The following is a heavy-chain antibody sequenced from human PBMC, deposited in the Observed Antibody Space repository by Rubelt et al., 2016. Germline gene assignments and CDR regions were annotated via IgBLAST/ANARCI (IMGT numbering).Heavy chain of an antibody. J-gene: IGHJ5*02. D-gene: IGHD2-21*02. CDR2: IYHSGST. Sequence: QLQLQESGPGLVKPSETLPLTCTVSGGSISSSSYYWGWIRQPPGKGLEWIGSIYHSGSTYYNPSLKGRVTISVDTSKNQFSLKLSSVTAADTAVHYCARPNRLRGWFDPWGQGTLVTVSS. V-gene: IGHV4-39*01. CDR1: GGSISSSSYY. CDR3: ARPNRLRGWFDP.